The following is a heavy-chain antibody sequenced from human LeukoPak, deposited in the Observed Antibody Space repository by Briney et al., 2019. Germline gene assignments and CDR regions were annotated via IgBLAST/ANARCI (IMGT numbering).Heavy chain of an antibody. CDR1: GFTFDDYA. V-gene: IGHV3-9*01. J-gene: IGHJ3*02. CDR2: ISWNSGSI. Sequence: PGRSLRLSCAASGFTFDDYAMHWVRQAPGKGLEWVSGISWNSGSIGYADSVKGRFTISRDNAENSLYLQMNSLRAEDTALYYCAKVINYDSSGYYLDGAFDIWGQGTMVTVSS. CDR3: AKVINYDSSGYYLDGAFDI. D-gene: IGHD3-22*01.